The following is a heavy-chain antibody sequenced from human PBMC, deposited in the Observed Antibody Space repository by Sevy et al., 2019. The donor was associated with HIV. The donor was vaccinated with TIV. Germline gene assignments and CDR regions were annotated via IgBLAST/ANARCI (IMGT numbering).Heavy chain of an antibody. J-gene: IGHJ4*02. CDR2: TATDTGDT. V-gene: IGHV1-3*04. CDR3: ARDHAGSVEFYFDH. Sequence: APVKVSCKASGYTFNRHGLHWVRQAPAQGLEWMGWTATDTGDTRYSQKFQGRLTITTDTSASTLYMELSSLTSEDTAVYYCARDHAGSVEFYFDHWGQGTLVTVSS. CDR1: GYTFNRHG.